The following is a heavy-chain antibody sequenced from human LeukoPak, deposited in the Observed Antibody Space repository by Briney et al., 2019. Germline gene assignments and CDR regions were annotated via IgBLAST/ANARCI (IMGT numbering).Heavy chain of an antibody. D-gene: IGHD5-18*01. V-gene: IGHV3-7*01. J-gene: IGHJ4*02. Sequence: GGSLRLSCAASGFTFVNYGFHWVRQAPGKGLEWVANIKKDGSEKYYVDSVKGRFTISRDNAKTSLYLQMNSLRAEDTAVYYCARDLSGVTGYTYGRGIDYWGQGTLVTVSS. CDR2: IKKDGSEK. CDR3: ARDLSGVTGYTYGRGIDY. CDR1: GFTFVNYG.